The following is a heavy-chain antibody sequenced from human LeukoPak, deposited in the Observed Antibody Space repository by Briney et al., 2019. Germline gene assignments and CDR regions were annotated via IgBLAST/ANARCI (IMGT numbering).Heavy chain of an antibody. V-gene: IGHV1-69*13. CDR3: ANNPGGGYSSSWYPFDY. J-gene: IGHJ4*02. CDR1: GGTFSSYA. CDR2: IIPIFGTA. D-gene: IGHD6-13*01. Sequence: ASVKVSCKASGGTFSSYAISWVRQAPGQGLEWMGGIIPIFGTANYAQKFQGRVTITADESTSTAYMELSSLRSEDTAVYYCANNPGGGYSSSWYPFDYWGRGTLVTVSS.